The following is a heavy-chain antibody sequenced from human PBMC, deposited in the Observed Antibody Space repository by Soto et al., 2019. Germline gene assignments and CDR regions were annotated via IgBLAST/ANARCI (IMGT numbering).Heavy chain of an antibody. CDR1: GFTFRTFG. J-gene: IGHJ6*02. Sequence: GGSLRLSCVASGFTFRTFGMNWVRQAPGKGLEWVSFISGSGSNIYYADSVKGRFTISRDNARNSLFLQMNSLRAEDTAVFYCARGHGMDVWGQGTTVTVSS. CDR3: ARGHGMDV. V-gene: IGHV3-21*01. CDR2: ISGSGSNI.